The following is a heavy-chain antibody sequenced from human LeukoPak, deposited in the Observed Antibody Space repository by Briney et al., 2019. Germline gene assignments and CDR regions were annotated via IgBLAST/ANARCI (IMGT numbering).Heavy chain of an antibody. V-gene: IGHV3-23*01. Sequence: PGGSLRLSCAASGFTFSSYAMSWVRQAPGKGLEWVSAISGSGGSTYYADSVKGRFTISRGNSKNTLSLQMNSLGAEDTAVYYCVKDAFYASGTYYNSWGQGTLVTVSS. J-gene: IGHJ5*02. D-gene: IGHD3-10*01. CDR1: GFTFSSYA. CDR3: VKDAFYASGTYYNS. CDR2: ISGSGGST.